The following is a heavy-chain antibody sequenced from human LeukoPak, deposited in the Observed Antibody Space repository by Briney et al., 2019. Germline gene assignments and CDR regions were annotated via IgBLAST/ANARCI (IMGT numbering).Heavy chain of an antibody. V-gene: IGHV1-2*02. CDR1: GYTFTGYY. Sequence: ASVKVSCKASGYTFTGYYMHWVRQAPGQGPEWMGWINPNSGGTNYAQKFQGRVTMTRDTSISTAYMELSRLRSYDTAVYYCARDRTYCSSTSCYTEFDYWGQGTLVTVSS. CDR3: ARDRTYCSSTSCYTEFDY. D-gene: IGHD2-2*01. J-gene: IGHJ4*02. CDR2: INPNSGGT.